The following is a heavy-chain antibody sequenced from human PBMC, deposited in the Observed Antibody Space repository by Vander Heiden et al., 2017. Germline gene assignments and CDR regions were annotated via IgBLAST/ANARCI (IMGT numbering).Heavy chain of an antibody. CDR1: GSPFENHA. CDR2: INWSGEFI. Sequence: EVQLLESWGGLVRPGQSPRLSCVASGSPFENHAMHWVRQVAGKGLEWVSGINWSGEFIGYAASVRGRFTMSRDNAENVVYLQMTSLRPEDTAFYYCAKGYGDSYPHYFNDWGQGTLVTVS. CDR3: AKGYGDSYPHYFND. J-gene: IGHJ4*02. D-gene: IGHD5-18*01. V-gene: IGHV3-9*01.